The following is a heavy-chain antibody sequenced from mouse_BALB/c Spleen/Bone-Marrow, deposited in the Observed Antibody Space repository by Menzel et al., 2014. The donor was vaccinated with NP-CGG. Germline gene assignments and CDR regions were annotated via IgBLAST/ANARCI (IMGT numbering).Heavy chain of an antibody. D-gene: IGHD3-1*01. CDR1: GYTFTSYW. CDR3: ARRELGPRWFTY. J-gene: IGHJ3*01. Sequence: QVHVKQSGAEFVKPGASVKLSCKASGYTFTSYWMHWVKQRPGQGLEWIGEIDPSDSYTNYNQKFKGKATLTVDKSSSTAYMQLSSLTSEDSAVYYCARRELGPRWFTYWGQGTLVPVSA. V-gene: IGHV1-69*02. CDR2: IDPSDSYT.